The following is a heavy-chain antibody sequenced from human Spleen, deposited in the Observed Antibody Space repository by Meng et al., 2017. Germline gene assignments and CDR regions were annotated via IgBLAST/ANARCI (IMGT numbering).Heavy chain of an antibody. CDR3: ARGPTTMAHAFDY. V-gene: IGHV4-34*01. Sequence: QVQLPEVGPGLLKPSETLSLTCAGYGGSFSAYYWSWIRQPPGKGLEWIGEINHSGSTNYNPSLTSRVTISVDTSKNQFSLKLSSVTAADTAVYYCARGPTTMAHAFDYWGQGTLVTVSS. J-gene: IGHJ4*02. CDR2: INHSGST. CDR1: GGSFSAYY. D-gene: IGHD4-11*01.